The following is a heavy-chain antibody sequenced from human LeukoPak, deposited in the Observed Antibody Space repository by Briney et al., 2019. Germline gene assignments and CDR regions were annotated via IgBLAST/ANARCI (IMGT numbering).Heavy chain of an antibody. J-gene: IGHJ4*02. D-gene: IGHD2-2*02. CDR2: ISWLSDSI. CDR1: GFTFDDYA. V-gene: IGHV3-9*01. CDR3: AGSNCSSTRCYTGGFDY. Sequence: GGSLRLSCAASGFTFDDYAMHWVRQAPGKGLEWVSGISWLSDSIGYADSVKGRFTISRDNAKNTLYLQMNSLRAEDTAVFYCAGSNCSSTRCYTGGFDYWGQGTLVTVSS.